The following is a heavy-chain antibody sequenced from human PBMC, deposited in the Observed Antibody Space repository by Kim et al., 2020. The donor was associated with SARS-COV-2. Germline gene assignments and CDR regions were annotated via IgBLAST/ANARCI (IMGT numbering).Heavy chain of an antibody. D-gene: IGHD3-10*01. Sequence: SETLSLTCAVYGGSFSGYYWSWIRQPPGKGLEWIGEINHSGSTNYNPSLKSRVTISVDTSKNQFSLKLSSVTAADTAVYYCARGVWFGELAPYYYYYYGMDVWGQGTTVTVSS. CDR3: ARGVWFGELAPYYYYYYGMDV. CDR2: INHSGST. J-gene: IGHJ6*02. CDR1: GGSFSGYY. V-gene: IGHV4-34*01.